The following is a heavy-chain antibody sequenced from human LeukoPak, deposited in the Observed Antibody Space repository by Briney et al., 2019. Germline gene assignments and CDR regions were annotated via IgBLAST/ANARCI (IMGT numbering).Heavy chain of an antibody. V-gene: IGHV3-9*01. D-gene: IGHD2-2*01. CDR1: GFTFDDHA. Sequence: GGSLRLSCAASGFTFDDHAMHWVRQAPGKGLEWVASVSWNSGRMDYADSVKGRFTISRDNAKNSLYLQMNSLRAEDTAVYYCARRCSSTSCFFDYWGQGTLVTVSS. CDR3: ARRCSSTSCFFDY. CDR2: VSWNSGRM. J-gene: IGHJ4*02.